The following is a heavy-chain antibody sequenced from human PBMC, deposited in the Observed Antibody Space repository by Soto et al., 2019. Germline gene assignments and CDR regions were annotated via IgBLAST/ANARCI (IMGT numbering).Heavy chain of an antibody. V-gene: IGHV1-18*01. CDR1: DHTFTYYG. Sequence: QVQLLQSGGEVKKPGASVKVSCNSSDHTFTYYGINWVRRAPRQGLEWMGWISGYNRNTKYAQKFQDRVTMGADTSTRAAYMEMRSLTSDDTAVYFCAATGGHYFGLDVWGQGATVTVSS. J-gene: IGHJ6*01. D-gene: IGHD2-8*02. CDR3: AATGGHYFGLDV. CDR2: ISGYNRNT.